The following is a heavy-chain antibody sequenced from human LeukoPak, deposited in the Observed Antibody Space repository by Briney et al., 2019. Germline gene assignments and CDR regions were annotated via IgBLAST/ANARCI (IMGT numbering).Heavy chain of an antibody. Sequence: PGGSLRLSCAASGFTFSSYEMNWVRQAPGKGLEWGSYISSSVSTIYYADSVKGRFTISRDNAKNSLYLPMTSLRDEDTAVYYCAELGITMIGGVWGKGTTVTISS. CDR2: ISSSVSTI. CDR1: GFTFSSYE. CDR3: AELGITMIGGV. V-gene: IGHV3-48*03. J-gene: IGHJ6*04. D-gene: IGHD3-10*02.